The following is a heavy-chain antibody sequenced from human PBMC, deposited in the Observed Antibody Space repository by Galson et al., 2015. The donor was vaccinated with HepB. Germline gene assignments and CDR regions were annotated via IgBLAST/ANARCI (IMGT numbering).Heavy chain of an antibody. CDR3: AKDDNCDILRADN. CDR2: VSGVGHTT. J-gene: IGHJ4*02. Sequence: SLKLSCTASGYTFCNYGMPWVRQAPGQGLEWVSSVSGVGHTTYYAQSVKGRFTLSRDNSTTTLYLQINRLRADDTAIYFCAKDDNCDILRADNWGQGTPVTVSS. CDR1: GYTFCNYG. D-gene: IGHD3-9*01. V-gene: IGHV3-23*01.